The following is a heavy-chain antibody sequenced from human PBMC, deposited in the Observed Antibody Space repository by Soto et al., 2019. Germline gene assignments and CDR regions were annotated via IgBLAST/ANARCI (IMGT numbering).Heavy chain of an antibody. CDR1: GYVFTGYY. V-gene: IGHV1-2*02. CDR2: INCRSGGT. J-gene: IGHJ4*02. Sequence: ASVKVSFKTSGYVFTGYYLHWVRQAPGQGLEWMGWINCRSGGTTYTQKFQGRVTLTMDTSTSTAYMELSSLISDDTALYYCMRGASARDSSGYPYYFDPWGQGTLVTVSS. CDR3: MRGASARDSSGYPYYFDP. D-gene: IGHD3-22*01.